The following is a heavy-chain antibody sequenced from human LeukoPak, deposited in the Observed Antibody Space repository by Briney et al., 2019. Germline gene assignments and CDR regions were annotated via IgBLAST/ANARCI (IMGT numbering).Heavy chain of an antibody. D-gene: IGHD2-15*01. V-gene: IGHV4-31*03. CDR2: IYYSGST. J-gene: IGHJ3*02. CDR1: GGSISSGGYY. Sequence: SETLSLTCTVSGGSISSGGYYWSWIRQHPGKGMEWIGYIYYSGSTYYNPSLKSRVTISVDTSKNQFSLKLSSVTAADTAVYYCARENLGYCSGGSCYGAFDIWGQGTMVTVSS. CDR3: ARENLGYCSGGSCYGAFDI.